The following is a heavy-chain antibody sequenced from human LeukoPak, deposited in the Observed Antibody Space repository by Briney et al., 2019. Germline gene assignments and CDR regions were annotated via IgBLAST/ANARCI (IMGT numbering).Heavy chain of an antibody. CDR2: IYYSGST. CDR3: ARGRKGLDY. CDR1: AGSISSSSYY. J-gene: IGHJ4*02. V-gene: IGHV4-39*01. Sequence: SETLSLTCTVYAGSISSSSYYWGWIRQPPGKGLEWIGSIYYSGSTYYNPSLKSRVTISVDTSKNQFSLKLSSVTAADTAVYYCARGRKGLDYWGQGTLVTVSS.